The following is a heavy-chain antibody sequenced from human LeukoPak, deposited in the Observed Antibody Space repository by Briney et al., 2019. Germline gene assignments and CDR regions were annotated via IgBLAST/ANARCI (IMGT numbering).Heavy chain of an antibody. CDR2: NSGSGGST. V-gene: IGHV3-23*01. CDR3: AALPTGYQNFDY. CDR1: GFTFSSYG. Sequence: GGSLRLSCTASGFTFSSYGMSWVRQAPGKGLEWVSTNSGSGGSTYYADSLQGRFTISRDNSKNTLFLQMHSLRVEDTAVYYCAALPTGYQNFDYWGQGTLVTVSS. J-gene: IGHJ4*02. D-gene: IGHD3-9*01.